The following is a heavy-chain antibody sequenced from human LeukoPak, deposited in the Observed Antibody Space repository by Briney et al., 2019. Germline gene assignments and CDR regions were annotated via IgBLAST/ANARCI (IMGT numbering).Heavy chain of an antibody. CDR2: IYYSGST. CDR3: ASPNVDTTQY. D-gene: IGHD5-18*01. CDR1: GGSISSYY. Sequence: PSETLSLTCTVSGGSISSYYWSWIRQPPGKGLEWIGYIYYSGSTNYNPSLKSRVTISVDTSRNHFSLKLSSVTAADTAVYYCASPNVDTTQYWGQGTLVTVSS. V-gene: IGHV4-59*08. J-gene: IGHJ4*02.